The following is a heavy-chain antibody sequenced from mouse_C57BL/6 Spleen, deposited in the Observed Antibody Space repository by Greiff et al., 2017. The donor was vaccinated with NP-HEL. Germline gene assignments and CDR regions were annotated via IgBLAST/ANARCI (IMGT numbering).Heavy chain of an antibody. D-gene: IGHD1-1*01. CDR3: ARGTTSRYFDV. J-gene: IGHJ1*03. V-gene: IGHV1-69*01. CDR2: IDPSDSYT. CDR1: GYTFTSYW. Sequence: QVQLQQPGAELVMPGASVKLSCKASGYTFTSYWMHWVKPRPGQGLEWIGEIDPSDSYTNYNQKFKGKSTLTVDKSSSTAYMQLSSLTSEDSAVYYCARGTTSRYFDVWGTGTTVTVSS.